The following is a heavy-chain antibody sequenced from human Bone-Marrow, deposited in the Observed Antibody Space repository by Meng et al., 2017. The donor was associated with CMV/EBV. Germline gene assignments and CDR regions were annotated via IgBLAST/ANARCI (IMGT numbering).Heavy chain of an antibody. Sequence: SQTLSLTCGVSGASLNSTNWWSWVRQPPGQGLEWIGEIYYTGSTKYNPSLKSRVTISVDKSKNQFSLKLSSVTAADTTVYYFARQSKLTYCSSTKSLRKRGGFDPWGQGTLVTVSS. CDR1: GASLNSTNW. V-gene: IGHV4-4*02. CDR3: ARQSKLTYCSSTKSLRKRGGFDP. CDR2: IYYTGST. D-gene: IGHD2-2*01. J-gene: IGHJ5*02.